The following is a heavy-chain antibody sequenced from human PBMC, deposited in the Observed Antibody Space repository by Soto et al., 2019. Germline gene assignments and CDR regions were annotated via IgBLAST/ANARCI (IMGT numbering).Heavy chain of an antibody. J-gene: IGHJ5*02. V-gene: IGHV4-59*08. Sequence: QVQLQESGPGLVKPSETLSLTCTVSGGSISSYYWSWIRQPPGKGLEWIGYIYYSGSTNYNPSLKSRVTISVDTSKNQFSLKLSSVTAADTAVYYCARHPSLERLNWFDPWGQGTLVTVSS. CDR3: ARHPSLERLNWFDP. D-gene: IGHD1-1*01. CDR2: IYYSGST. CDR1: GGSISSYY.